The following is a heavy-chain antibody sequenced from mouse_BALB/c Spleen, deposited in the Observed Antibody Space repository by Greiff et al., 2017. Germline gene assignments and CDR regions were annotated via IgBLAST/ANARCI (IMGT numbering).Heavy chain of an antibody. V-gene: IGHV1-9*01. CDR3: ARGYYYGSSQAWFAY. Sequence: VQLQQSGAELMKPGASVKISCKATGYTFSSYWIEWVKQRPGHGLEWIGEILPGSGSTNYNEKFKGKATFTADTSSNTAYMQLSSLTSEDSAVYYCARGYYYGSSQAWFAYWGQGTLVTVSA. J-gene: IGHJ3*01. CDR1: GYTFSSYW. D-gene: IGHD1-1*01. CDR2: ILPGSGST.